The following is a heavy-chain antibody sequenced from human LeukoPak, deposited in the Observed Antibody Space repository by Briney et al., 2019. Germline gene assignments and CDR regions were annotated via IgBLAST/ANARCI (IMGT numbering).Heavy chain of an antibody. J-gene: IGHJ2*01. Sequence: ASVKVSCKASGYTFTSYAMNWVRQAPGQGLEWMVWINTNTGNPTYAQGFTGRFVFSLDTSVSTAYLQISSLKAEDTAVYYCAREGVGIAVAGTGNWYFDLWGRGTLVTVSS. CDR3: AREGVGIAVAGTGNWYFDL. CDR2: INTNTGNP. CDR1: GYTFTSYA. D-gene: IGHD6-19*01. V-gene: IGHV7-4-1*02.